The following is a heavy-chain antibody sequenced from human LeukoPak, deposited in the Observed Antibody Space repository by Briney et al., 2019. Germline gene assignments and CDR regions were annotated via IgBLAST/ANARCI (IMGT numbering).Heavy chain of an antibody. Sequence: GGSLRLSCAASGFTFSSYWMSWVRQAPGKGLEWVANIKQDGSEKYYVDSVKGRFTISRDNAKNSLYLQMNSLRAEDTAVYYCARPHIVVVPAAILDRDAFDIWGQGTMVTVSS. D-gene: IGHD2-2*01. CDR3: ARPHIVVVPAAILDRDAFDI. CDR2: IKQDGSEK. J-gene: IGHJ3*02. CDR1: GFTFSSYW. V-gene: IGHV3-7*01.